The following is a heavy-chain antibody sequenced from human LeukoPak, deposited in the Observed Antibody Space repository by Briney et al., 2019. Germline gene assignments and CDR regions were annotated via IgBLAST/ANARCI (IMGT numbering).Heavy chain of an antibody. CDR1: GGSISSSSYY. Sequence: SETLSLTCTVSGGSISSSSYYWGWIRQPPGKGLEWIGRIYTSGSTNYNPSLKSRVTISIDTSKNQFSLRLSSVTAADTAVYYCARYGAPNYYDSSKRAFDIWGQGTMVTVSS. J-gene: IGHJ3*02. CDR2: IYTSGST. V-gene: IGHV4-39*07. D-gene: IGHD3-22*01. CDR3: ARYGAPNYYDSSKRAFDI.